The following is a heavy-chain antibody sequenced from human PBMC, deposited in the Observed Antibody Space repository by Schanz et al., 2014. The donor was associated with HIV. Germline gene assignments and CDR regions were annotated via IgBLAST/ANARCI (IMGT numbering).Heavy chain of an antibody. CDR1: GYTFTGYY. J-gene: IGHJ2*01. V-gene: IGHV1-2*02. CDR2: INPNSGGT. CDR3: ARDPGYGGTYWYFNL. Sequence: QVQLVQSEAEVKKPGASVKVSCKTSGYTFTGYYMHWVRQAPGQGLECMGWINPNSGGTNYAPKFQGRVTMTRDTSVSTAYMELSRLTSDDTAMYYCARDPGYGGTYWYFNLWGRGSPVTVSS. D-gene: IGHD2-15*01.